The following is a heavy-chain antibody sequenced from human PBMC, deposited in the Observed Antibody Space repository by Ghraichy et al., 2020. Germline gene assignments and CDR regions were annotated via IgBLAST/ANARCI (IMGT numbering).Heavy chain of an antibody. V-gene: IGHV1-18*01. CDR3: ARDSSGWYDGHDAFDI. CDR1: GYTFTSYG. Sequence: ASVKVSCKASGYTFTSYGISWVRQAPGQGLEWMGWISAYNGNTNYAQKLQGRVTMTTDTSTSTAYMELRSLRSDDTAVYYCARDSSGWYDGHDAFDIWGQGTMVTVSS. J-gene: IGHJ3*02. D-gene: IGHD6-19*01. CDR2: ISAYNGNT.